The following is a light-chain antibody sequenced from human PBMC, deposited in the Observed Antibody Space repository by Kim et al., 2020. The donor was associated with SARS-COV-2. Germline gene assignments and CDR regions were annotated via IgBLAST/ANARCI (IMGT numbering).Light chain of an antibody. CDR1: QSVSSH. CDR2: GAS. V-gene: IGKV3-15*01. J-gene: IGKJ2*01. Sequence: VSPGAAVTHSCTASQSVSSHLAWYQQKRGQSPALLIYGASTRATGVPARFSGRGFGTEFTFTISSLQSEDFAVYYCQQYDNWPPYTFGQGTKLEIK. CDR3: QQYDNWPPYT.